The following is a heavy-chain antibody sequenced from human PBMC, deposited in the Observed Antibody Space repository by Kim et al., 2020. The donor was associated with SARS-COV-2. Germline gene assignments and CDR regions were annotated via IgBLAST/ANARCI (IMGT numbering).Heavy chain of an antibody. D-gene: IGHD6-13*01. J-gene: IGHJ4*02. CDR2: INPNGGAT. CDR3: SREDTYSNSLAL. CDR1: GYIFTYYY. V-gene: IGHV1-2*02. Sequence: ASVKVSCKTSGYIFTYYYIHWVRQAPGQGLEWMGWINPNGGATNYAQKFQGRFTVTRDTSISTAYMDLSRLTSDDTAVYFCSREDTYSNSLALWGQGTLVTVSS.